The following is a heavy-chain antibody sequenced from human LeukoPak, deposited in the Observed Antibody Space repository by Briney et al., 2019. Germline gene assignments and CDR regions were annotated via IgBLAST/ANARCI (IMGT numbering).Heavy chain of an antibody. J-gene: IGHJ4*02. CDR1: GYTFTSYA. Sequence: ASVKVSCKASGYTFTSYAMHWVRQAPGQRLEWMGWINAGNGNTKYSQKFQGRVTITRDTSASTAYMELSSLRSEDTAVYYCAREVPDYGDYGGYYFDYWGQGTLVTVSS. CDR2: INAGNGNT. D-gene: IGHD4-17*01. CDR3: AREVPDYGDYGGYYFDY. V-gene: IGHV1-3*01.